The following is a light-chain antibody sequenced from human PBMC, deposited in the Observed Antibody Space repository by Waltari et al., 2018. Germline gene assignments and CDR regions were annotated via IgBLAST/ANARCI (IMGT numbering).Light chain of an antibody. Sequence: EILLTQSPATLSLSPGERATLSCRASQSVSSYLAWYHQKSGQAPRHLIYDASNRATDLPARFSGRGSGTDFTLTISSLEPDDFAVYYCQQRSDWPHSITFGQGTRLEIK. J-gene: IGKJ5*01. V-gene: IGKV3-11*01. CDR1: QSVSSY. CDR2: DAS. CDR3: QQRSDWPHSIT.